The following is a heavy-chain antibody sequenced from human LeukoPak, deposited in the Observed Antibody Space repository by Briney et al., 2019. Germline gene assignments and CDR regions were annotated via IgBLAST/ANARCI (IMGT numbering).Heavy chain of an antibody. CDR2: ISATGNTK. D-gene: IGHD6-13*01. CDR1: GFTFEDYE. CDR3: AKRKTSGSSSWAGVFDY. V-gene: IGHV3-11*01. Sequence: GGSLRLSCEASGFTFEDYEMSWFRQAPGKGPEWILYISATGNTKYYADSVRGRFSISRDNSKNTLYLQMNSLRAEDTAVYYCAKRKTSGSSSWAGVFDYWGQGTLVTVSS. J-gene: IGHJ4*02.